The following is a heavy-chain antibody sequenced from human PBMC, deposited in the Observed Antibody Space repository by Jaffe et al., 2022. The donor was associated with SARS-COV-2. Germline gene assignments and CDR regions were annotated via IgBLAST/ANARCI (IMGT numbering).Heavy chain of an antibody. CDR2: ISGGGTAT. Sequence: EVQLLESGGGLVQPGGSLRLSCAASGFTFSNYAMFWVRQAPGKGLESVSAISGGGTATYYADSVKGRFTISRDNSKNTLFLQMNSLRAEDTAVYYCAKERIHDGPYFSDYWGQGILVTVSS. CDR1: GFTFSNYA. V-gene: IGHV3-23*01. CDR3: AKERIHDGPYFSDY. D-gene: IGHD2-15*01. J-gene: IGHJ4*02.